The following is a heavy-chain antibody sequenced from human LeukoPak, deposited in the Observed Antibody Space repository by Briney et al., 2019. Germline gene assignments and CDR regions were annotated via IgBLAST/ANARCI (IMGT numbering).Heavy chain of an antibody. Sequence: PGGSLRLYCAASGFTFSSYAMSWVRQAPGKGLEWVSAISGSGGSTYYADSVKGRLTISRDNSKNTLYLQMNSLRAEDTAVYYCAKMIDYDFWTGGDYWGQGTLVTVSS. D-gene: IGHD3-3*01. CDR2: ISGSGGST. J-gene: IGHJ4*02. CDR1: GFTFSSYA. V-gene: IGHV3-23*01. CDR3: AKMIDYDFWTGGDY.